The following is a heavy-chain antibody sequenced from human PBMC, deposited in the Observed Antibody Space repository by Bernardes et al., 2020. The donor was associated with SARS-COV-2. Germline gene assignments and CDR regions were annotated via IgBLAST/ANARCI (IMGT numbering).Heavy chain of an antibody. CDR2: INHSGST. D-gene: IGHD3-10*01. Sequence: LSLTCAVYGGSFSGYYWSWIRQPPGKGLEWIGEINHSGSTNYNPSLKSRVTISVDTSKNQFSLKLSSVTAADTAVYYCARGGAIYYGSGLWSYHYGMDVWGQGTTVTVSS. CDR1: GGSFSGYY. V-gene: IGHV4-34*01. J-gene: IGHJ6*02. CDR3: ARGGAIYYGSGLWSYHYGMDV.